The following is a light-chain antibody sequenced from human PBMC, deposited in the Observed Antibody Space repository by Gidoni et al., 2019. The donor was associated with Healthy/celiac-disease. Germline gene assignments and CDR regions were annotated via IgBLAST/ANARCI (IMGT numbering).Light chain of an antibody. CDR3: QQYYSTPLT. J-gene: IGKJ4*01. Sequence: DIVMTQSPDSLAVSLGERANINCKSSQSVLYSSNNKNYLAWYQQKPGQPPKLLIYWASTRESGVPDRFSGSGSGTDFTLTISSLQAEDVAVYYCQQYYSTPLTFXGXTKVEIK. V-gene: IGKV4-1*01. CDR1: QSVLYSSNNKNY. CDR2: WAS.